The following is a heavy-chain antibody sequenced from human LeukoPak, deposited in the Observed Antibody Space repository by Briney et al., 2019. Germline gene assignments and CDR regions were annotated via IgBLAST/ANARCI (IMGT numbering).Heavy chain of an antibody. Sequence: PGGSLRLSCAASGFSFSNYGMHWVRQAPGKGLEWVSVISYNGGKTDYADSVKGRFTISRDNSNNTLYLQLNSLRPEDTAVYYCAKPRSPWATVTPFDYWGQGTLVTVSS. CDR3: AKPRSPWATVTPFDY. J-gene: IGHJ4*02. CDR2: ISYNGGKT. CDR1: GFSFSNYG. V-gene: IGHV3-30*18. D-gene: IGHD4-17*01.